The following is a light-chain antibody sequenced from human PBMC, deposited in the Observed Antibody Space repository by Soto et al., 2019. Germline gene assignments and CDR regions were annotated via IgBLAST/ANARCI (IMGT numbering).Light chain of an antibody. J-gene: IGLJ2*01. Sequence: QLVLTQSSSASASLGSSVKLTCTLSSGHSSYIIAWHQQQPGKAPRYLMKLEGSGSYNKGSGVPDRFSGSSSGADRYLTLSNLPFEDEADYYCETWDSNTPVFGGGTKLTVL. CDR1: SGHSSYI. V-gene: IGLV4-60*02. CDR2: LEGSGSY. CDR3: ETWDSNTPV.